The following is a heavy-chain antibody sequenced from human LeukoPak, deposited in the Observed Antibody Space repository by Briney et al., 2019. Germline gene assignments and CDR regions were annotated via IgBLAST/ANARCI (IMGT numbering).Heavy chain of an antibody. D-gene: IGHD4/OR15-4a*01. V-gene: IGHV3-7*01. CDR2: IKEGGSET. CDR1: GFVFSNSW. Sequence: PGGSLRLSCAASGFVFSNSWMGWVRLAPGKGLEWVANIKEGGSETYYVDSVKGRFTISRDNAKNSLDLQMNSLRDEDTAVYYCARRKEVQTTFDYWGQGTLVTVSS. J-gene: IGHJ4*02. CDR3: ARRKEVQTTFDY.